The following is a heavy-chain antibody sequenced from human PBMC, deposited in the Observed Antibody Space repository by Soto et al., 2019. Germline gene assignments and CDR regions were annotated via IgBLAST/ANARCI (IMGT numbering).Heavy chain of an antibody. CDR3: ASRITMVRGVIISRRMDV. Sequence: PGGSLRLSCAASGFTFDTNGMTWVRQVPGKGLEWVSAISAGGGSTYYADSVKGRFTISRDNSKNTLYLQMNSLRAEDTAVYYCASRITMVRGVIISRRMDVWGQGTTVTVSS. CDR2: ISAGGGST. J-gene: IGHJ6*02. D-gene: IGHD3-10*01. V-gene: IGHV3-23*01. CDR1: GFTFDTNG.